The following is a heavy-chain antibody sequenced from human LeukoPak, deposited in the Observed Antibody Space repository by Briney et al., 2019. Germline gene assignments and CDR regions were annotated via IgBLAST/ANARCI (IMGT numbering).Heavy chain of an antibody. CDR2: ISASGAGT. V-gene: IGHV3-23*01. CDR1: GFRFSSYA. Sequence: GGSLRLSCAASGFRFSSYAMTWVRQAPGKGLEWVSDISASGAGTHYADSVKGRLTISRDNSKNTLYLQMSSLGAEDTAIYYCVKLTDSWGQGTLVSVSS. J-gene: IGHJ5*01. CDR3: VKLTDS.